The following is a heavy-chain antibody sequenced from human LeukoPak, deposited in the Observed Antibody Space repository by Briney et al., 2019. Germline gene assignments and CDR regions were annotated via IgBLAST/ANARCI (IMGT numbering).Heavy chain of an antibody. CDR2: ISSGGSTI. Sequence: PGGSLRLSCAASGFTFSSYGMNWVRQAPGKGLEWVSYISSGGSTISYADSVKGRFTISRDNAKNSLYLQMNSLRAEDTAVYYCARVSLCSGGSCYYILDYWGQGTLVTVSS. J-gene: IGHJ4*02. V-gene: IGHV3-48*03. CDR3: ARVSLCSGGSCYYILDY. D-gene: IGHD2-15*01. CDR1: GFTFSSYG.